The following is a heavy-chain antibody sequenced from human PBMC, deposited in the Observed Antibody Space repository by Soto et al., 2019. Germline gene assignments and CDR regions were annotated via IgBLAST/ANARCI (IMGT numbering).Heavy chain of an antibody. CDR1: GFTFSSYG. CDR2: ISSDGTNK. D-gene: IGHD3-22*01. J-gene: IGHJ4*02. CDR3: ARDGHYDRSGHYYCFDI. V-gene: IGHV3-30*03. Sequence: QAQLVESGGGVVQPGRSLTLSCTASGFTFSSYGLHWVRQAPGEGLEWVTVISSDGTNKYYIDSVKGRFTISRDNSKNTLYLHMNSLRVADTAVYYCARDGHYDRSGHYYCFDIWGQGTLVTVSS.